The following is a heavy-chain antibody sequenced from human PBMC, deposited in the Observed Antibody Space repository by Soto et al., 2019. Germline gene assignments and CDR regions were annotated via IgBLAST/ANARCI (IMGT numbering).Heavy chain of an antibody. Sequence: GGSLRLSCAASELTFSSYDMHWVRQAPGKGLEWLALISNDGTIKYYTDSVKGRFTISRDNSKKSLYLQMNSLTTEDTAVYYCASESIVVIPAGIRSFGMDVWGQGTTVTVSS. CDR2: ISNDGTIK. CDR3: ASESIVVIPAGIRSFGMDV. D-gene: IGHD2-2*02. J-gene: IGHJ6*02. CDR1: ELTFSSYD. V-gene: IGHV3-30*04.